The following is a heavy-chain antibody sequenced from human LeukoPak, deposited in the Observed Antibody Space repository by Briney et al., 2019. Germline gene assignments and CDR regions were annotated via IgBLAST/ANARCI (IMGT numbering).Heavy chain of an antibody. Sequence: SETLSLTCAVSGGSISSGGYSWSWIRQPPGKGLEWIGYIYYSGSTNYNPSLKSRVTISVDTSKNQFSLKLSSVTAADTAVYYCARAGVLIPHFDAFDIWGQGTMVTVSS. CDR1: GGSISSGGYS. CDR3: ARAGVLIPHFDAFDI. V-gene: IGHV4-61*08. D-gene: IGHD2-21*01. CDR2: IYYSGST. J-gene: IGHJ3*02.